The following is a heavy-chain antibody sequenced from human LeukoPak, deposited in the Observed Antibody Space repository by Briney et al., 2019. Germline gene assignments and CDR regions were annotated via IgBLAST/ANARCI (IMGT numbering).Heavy chain of an antibody. V-gene: IGHV4-34*01. D-gene: IGHD6-13*01. Sequence: SETLSLTCAVYGGSFSGYYWSWIRQPPGKGLEWIGEINHSGSTYYNPSLKSRVTISVDTSKNQFSLKLSSVTAADTAVYYCARHSGVSSSWYSFANIRPYYYYMDVWGKGTTVTISS. CDR3: ARHSGVSSSWYSFANIRPYYYYMDV. CDR1: GGSFSGYY. CDR2: INHSGST. J-gene: IGHJ6*03.